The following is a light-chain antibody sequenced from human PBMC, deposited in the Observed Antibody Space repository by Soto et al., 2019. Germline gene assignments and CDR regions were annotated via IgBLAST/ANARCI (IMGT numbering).Light chain of an antibody. CDR2: SNN. V-gene: IGLV1-44*01. J-gene: IGLJ1*01. CDR1: SSNIGSNT. Sequence: QSVLTQPPSASGTPGQRVTISCSGSSSNIGSNTVNWYQQLPGTAPKLLIYSNNQRPSGVPDRFSGSKSGSSASLAITGLQAEDEADYYCQSYDSSLTASIFGTGTKVTVX. CDR3: QSYDSSLTASI.